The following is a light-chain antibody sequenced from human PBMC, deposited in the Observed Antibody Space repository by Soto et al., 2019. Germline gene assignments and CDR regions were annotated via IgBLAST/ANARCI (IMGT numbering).Light chain of an antibody. J-gene: IGKJ4*01. Sequence: EIVLTQSPGTLSLSPGESVTLSCRASQSVGSNYLAWYQQRPGQAPRLLIHGASIRAAGTPERFSGSGLGTDFTLTISRLEPEDFAVYYCQQYNSWPLTFGGGTKVEIK. CDR1: QSVGSNY. V-gene: IGKV3-20*01. CDR2: GAS. CDR3: QQYNSWPLT.